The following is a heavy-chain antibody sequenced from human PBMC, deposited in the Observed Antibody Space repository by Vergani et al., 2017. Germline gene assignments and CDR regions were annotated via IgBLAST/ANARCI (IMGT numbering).Heavy chain of an antibody. CDR2: ISGSGGDT. CDR1: GFTFSSHV. V-gene: IGHV3-23*01. Sequence: EVQLLESGGDLVQPGGSLRLSCAASGFTFSSHVMSWVRQVPGKGLEWVSTISGSGGDTYYTDSVKGRFTISRDNSKNTLFLQMNSLRTEDTALYYCAKGRLRLDDAFDIWGQGTMVTVSS. J-gene: IGHJ3*02. CDR3: AKGRLRLDDAFDI. D-gene: IGHD3-16*01.